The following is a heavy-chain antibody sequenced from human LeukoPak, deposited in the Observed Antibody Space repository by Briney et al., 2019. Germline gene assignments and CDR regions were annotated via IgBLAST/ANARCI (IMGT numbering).Heavy chain of an antibody. CDR2: IYYSGST. J-gene: IGHJ4*02. V-gene: IGHV4-59*08. Sequence: PSETLSLTCTVSGGSISSYYWSWIRQPPGKGLEWIGYIYYSGSTNYNPSLKSRVTISVDTSKNQFSLKLSSVTAAGTAVYYCARHGIAAAGTNFDYWGQGTLVTVSS. CDR3: ARHGIAAAGTNFDY. D-gene: IGHD6-13*01. CDR1: GGSISSYY.